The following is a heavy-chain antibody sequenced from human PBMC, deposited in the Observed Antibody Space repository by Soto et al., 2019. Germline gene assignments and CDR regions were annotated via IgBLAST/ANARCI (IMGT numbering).Heavy chain of an antibody. D-gene: IGHD2-15*01. V-gene: IGHV1-18*01. CDR3: ARGRPRVYCSGGTCQHPPGIVV. J-gene: IGHJ6*02. Sequence: QVQLVQSGPEVKKPGASVKVSCKASGYSFPRYAINWGRQAPGQGLESLGWISAYDGNKKYSQKFQGRVIMTTDRATSTAYMELKGLTSDDTAVYYCARGRPRVYCSGGTCQHPPGIVVWGQGTTVTVSS. CDR1: GYSFPRYA. CDR2: ISAYDGNK.